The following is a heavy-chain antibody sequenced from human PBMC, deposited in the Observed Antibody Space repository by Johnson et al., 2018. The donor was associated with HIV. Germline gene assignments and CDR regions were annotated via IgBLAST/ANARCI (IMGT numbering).Heavy chain of an antibody. J-gene: IGHJ3*02. CDR1: GFTFSSYA. V-gene: IGHV3-30-3*01. CDR2: ISYDGSNK. Sequence: VQLVESGGGVVQAGRSLRLSCAASGFTFSSYAMHWVRQAPGKGLEWVAIISYDGSNKYYADSVKGRFTISRDNTKNTLSLQMNSLRAEDTAVYDCARASPNYYDSSGYFPLDAFDIWGQGTMVTVSS. D-gene: IGHD3-22*01. CDR3: ARASPNYYDSSGYFPLDAFDI.